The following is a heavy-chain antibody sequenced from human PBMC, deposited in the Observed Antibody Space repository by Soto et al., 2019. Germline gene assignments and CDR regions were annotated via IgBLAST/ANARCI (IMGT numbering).Heavy chain of an antibody. V-gene: IGHV4-31*02. Sequence: QVQLQESGPGLVKPSQTLSLTCSVSGASTVSHYHWTWIRQPPGKGLEWMGYIFNSGTTFYNPSLTSRLSISIDTSGNPFSLELRSVTAAETAVYYCALALGPTAGLDYWGQGTLVTVSS. J-gene: IGHJ4*02. CDR3: ALALGPTAGLDY. CDR1: GASTVSHYH. CDR2: IFNSGTT. D-gene: IGHD1-26*01.